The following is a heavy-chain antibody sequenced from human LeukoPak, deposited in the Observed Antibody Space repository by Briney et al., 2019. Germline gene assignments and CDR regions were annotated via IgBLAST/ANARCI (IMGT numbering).Heavy chain of an antibody. J-gene: IGHJ4*02. D-gene: IGHD4-4*01. V-gene: IGHV3-30-3*01. Sequence: GGSLRLSCAASGFTFSSYAMHWVRQAPGKGLERVAVISYDGSNKYYADSVKGRFTISRDNSKNTLYLQMNSLRAEDTAVYYCASGEGLQSYFDYWGQGTLVTVSS. CDR3: ASGEGLQSYFDY. CDR1: GFTFSSYA. CDR2: ISYDGSNK.